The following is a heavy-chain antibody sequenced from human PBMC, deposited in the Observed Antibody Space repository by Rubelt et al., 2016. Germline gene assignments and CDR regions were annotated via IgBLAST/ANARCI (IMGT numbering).Heavy chain of an antibody. Sequence: QVQLQESGPGLVKPSETLSLTCTVSGGSISSYYWSWIRQPPGKGLEWIGYIYYSGSTNYNPSLKSRVTISVDTSKNQFSLKLSSVTAADTAVYYCARDSSYVGYQLLTCDYWGQGTLVTVSS. J-gene: IGHJ4*02. CDR3: ARDSSYVGYQLLTCDY. D-gene: IGHD2-2*01. CDR2: IYYSGST. CDR1: GGSISSYY. V-gene: IGHV4-59*12.